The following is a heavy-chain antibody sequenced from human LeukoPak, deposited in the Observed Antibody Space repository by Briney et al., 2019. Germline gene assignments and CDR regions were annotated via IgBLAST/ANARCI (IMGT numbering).Heavy chain of an antibody. CDR3: ARVAGWHGFDP. V-gene: IGHV3-48*01. CDR1: GFTFSSYS. D-gene: IGHD6-19*01. CDR2: ISGSSSTI. J-gene: IGHJ5*02. Sequence: GGSLRLSCAASGFTFSSYSMNWVRQAPGKGLEWVSYISGSSSTIYYADSVKGRFTISRDNAKNSLYLQMNSLRAEDTAVYYCARVAGWHGFDPWGQGTLVTVSS.